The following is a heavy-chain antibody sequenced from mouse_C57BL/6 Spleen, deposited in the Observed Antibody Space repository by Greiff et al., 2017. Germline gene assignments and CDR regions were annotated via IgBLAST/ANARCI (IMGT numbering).Heavy chain of an antibody. J-gene: IGHJ3*01. Sequence: EVQLQESGGGLVKPGGSLKLSCAASGFTFSSYAMSWVRQTPEKRLEWVATISDGGSYTYYPDNVKGRFTISRDNAKNNLYLQMSHLKSEDTAMYYCARDGDDDVAYWGQGTLVTVSA. V-gene: IGHV5-4*01. CDR3: ARDGDDDVAY. D-gene: IGHD2-4*01. CDR1: GFTFSSYA. CDR2: ISDGGSYT.